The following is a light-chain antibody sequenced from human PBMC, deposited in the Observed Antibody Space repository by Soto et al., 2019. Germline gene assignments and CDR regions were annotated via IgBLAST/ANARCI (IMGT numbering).Light chain of an antibody. CDR2: DVS. CDR3: SSYTSSSPWV. V-gene: IGLV2-14*01. CDR1: SSDVGGYNY. Sequence: QSALTQPASVSGSPGQSSTISCTGTSSDVGGYNYVSWYQQHPGKAPKLMIYDVSNRPSGVSNRLSGSKSGNTASLTISGLQAEDEADYYCSSYTSSSPWVFGGGTKLTVL. J-gene: IGLJ3*02.